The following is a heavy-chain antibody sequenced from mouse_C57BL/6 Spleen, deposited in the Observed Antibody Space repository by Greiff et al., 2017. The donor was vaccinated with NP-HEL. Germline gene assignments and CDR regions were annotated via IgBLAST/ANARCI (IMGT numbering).Heavy chain of an antibody. CDR1: GFTFSDYG. CDR3: ARGDYYGSSYPLYWYFDV. J-gene: IGHJ1*03. D-gene: IGHD1-1*01. Sequence: DVMLVESGGGLVKPGGSLKLSCAASGFTFSDYGMHWVRQAPEKGLEWVAYISSGSSTIYYADTVKGRITISRDNAKNTLFLQMTSLRSEDTAMYYCARGDYYGSSYPLYWYFDVWGTGTTVTVSS. CDR2: ISSGSSTI. V-gene: IGHV5-17*01.